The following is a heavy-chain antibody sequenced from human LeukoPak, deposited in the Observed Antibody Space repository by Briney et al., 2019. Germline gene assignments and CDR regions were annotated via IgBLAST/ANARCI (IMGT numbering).Heavy chain of an antibody. CDR2: LRYDRNIE. V-gene: IGHV3-30*02. D-gene: IGHD1-1*01. Sequence: GGSLRLSCAASGFTFSSYGMRWVRQAPGKGPEWVAFLRYDRNIESYADSVKGRFTISRDNSRNTLYLQMNSLRPEDTAVYYCAKDTFRNDMDVWGQGTTVTVSS. CDR3: AKDTFRNDMDV. J-gene: IGHJ6*02. CDR1: GFTFSSYG.